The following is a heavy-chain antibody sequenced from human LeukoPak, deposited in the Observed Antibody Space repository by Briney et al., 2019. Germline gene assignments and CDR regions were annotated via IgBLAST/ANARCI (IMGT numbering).Heavy chain of an antibody. CDR2: IIPILGIA. V-gene: IGHV1-69*04. Sequence: SVKVSCKASGGTFSSYAISWVRQAPGQGLEWMGRIIPILGIANYAQKFQGRVTITADESTSTAYMELSSLRSEDTAVYYCARLNPGVDAFDIWGQGTMVTVSS. J-gene: IGHJ3*02. CDR1: GGTFSSYA. D-gene: IGHD3-10*01. CDR3: ARLNPGVDAFDI.